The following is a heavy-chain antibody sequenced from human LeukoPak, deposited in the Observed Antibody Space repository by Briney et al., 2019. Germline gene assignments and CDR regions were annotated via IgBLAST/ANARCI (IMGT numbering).Heavy chain of an antibody. CDR3: ARDREDYYGAGNYGMDV. CDR1: GDSISAYY. Sequence: SETLSLTCTVSGDSISAYYWSWIRQTPGKGLEWIGYIYYSGSTYYNPSLKSRVTISVDTSKNQFSLKLSSVTAADTAVYYCARDREDYYGAGNYGMDVWGQGTTVTVSS. CDR2: IYYSGST. V-gene: IGHV4-59*06. J-gene: IGHJ6*02. D-gene: IGHD3-10*01.